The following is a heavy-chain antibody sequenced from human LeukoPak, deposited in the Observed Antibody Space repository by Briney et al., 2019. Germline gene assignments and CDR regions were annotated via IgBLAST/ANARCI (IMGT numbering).Heavy chain of an antibody. Sequence: GGSLRLSCAASGFTFSRYGMHCVRQAPGKGLVWVSHVSVDGSGTNYAYSVTGRFTISRDNAKNTLYLHMNSLRAEDTAVYYCSRGGATCWGQGTLVTVSS. CDR3: SRGGATC. D-gene: IGHD1-26*01. CDR2: VSVDGSGT. CDR1: GFTFSRYG. V-gene: IGHV3-74*01. J-gene: IGHJ4*02.